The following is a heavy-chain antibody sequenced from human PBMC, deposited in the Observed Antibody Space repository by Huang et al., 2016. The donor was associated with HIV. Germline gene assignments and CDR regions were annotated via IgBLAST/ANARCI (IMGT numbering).Heavy chain of an antibody. CDR2: IRKDESEK. CDR1: TFRFGAYW. J-gene: IGHJ6*02. D-gene: IGHD1-7*01. V-gene: IGHV3-7*03. Sequence: VVSGGRLVQQGGSIRLSCVGSTFRFGAYWMSWVRQPPGKGLEWVDNIRKDESEKYYVDSVKGRFNISRDKAKKVVFLEMNNVRVEDTATYFCATKTAGMDIWGQGTTVTVS. CDR3: ATKTAGMDI.